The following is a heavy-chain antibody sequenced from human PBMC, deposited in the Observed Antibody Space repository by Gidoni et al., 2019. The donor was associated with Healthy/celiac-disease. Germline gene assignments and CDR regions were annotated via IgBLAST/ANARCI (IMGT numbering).Heavy chain of an antibody. V-gene: IGHV1-3*01. CDR3: AREGYCSGGSCASLPGY. Sequence: QVQLVQSGAEVKKPGASVKVSCQASGYTFTSYAMHWVRQAPGQRLEWMGWINAGNGNTKYSQKFQGRVTITRDTSASTAYMELSSLRSEDTAVYYCAREGYCSGGSCASLPGYWGQGTLVTVSS. D-gene: IGHD2-15*01. CDR2: INAGNGNT. CDR1: GYTFTSYA. J-gene: IGHJ4*02.